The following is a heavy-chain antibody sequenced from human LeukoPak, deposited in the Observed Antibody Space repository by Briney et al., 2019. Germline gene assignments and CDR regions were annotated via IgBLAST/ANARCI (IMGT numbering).Heavy chain of an antibody. CDR1: GFTFSSYG. D-gene: IGHD1-14*01. V-gene: IGHV3-33*01. CDR2: ISYDGSNK. CDR3: VRDTTGWFDP. J-gene: IGHJ5*02. Sequence: GGSLRLSYAASGFTFSSYGMHWVRQAPGKGLEWVAVISYDGSNKYYADSVKGRFTISRDNSKNTLSLQMNSLRAEDSGVYYCVRDTTGWFDPWGQGTLVTVAS.